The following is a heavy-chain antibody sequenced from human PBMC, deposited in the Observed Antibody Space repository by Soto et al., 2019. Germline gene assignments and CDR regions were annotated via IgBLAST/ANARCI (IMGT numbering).Heavy chain of an antibody. CDR1: GDSMTGYY. V-gene: IGHV4-4*07. D-gene: IGHD3-22*01. CDR3: ARGGGTYHYDSSGYSGGAFDI. J-gene: IGHJ3*02. Sequence: SETLSLTCTVSGDSMTGYYWTWIRQPAGTGQEWIGRVYSSGGTHYNPSLKSRVSISLETSKNQFSLRLMSVTVADTAVYYCARGGGTYHYDSSGYSGGAFDIWGQGTMVTVSS. CDR2: VYSSGGT.